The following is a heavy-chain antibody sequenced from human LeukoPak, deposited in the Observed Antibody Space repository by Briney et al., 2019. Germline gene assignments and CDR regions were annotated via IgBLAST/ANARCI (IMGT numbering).Heavy chain of an antibody. V-gene: IGHV1-18*04. CDR2: ISAYNGNT. CDR1: GYTFTSYG. D-gene: IGHD4-11*01. Sequence: ASVTVSCTSSGYTFTSYGISCVRQGPGQGLEWMGWISAYNGNTNYAQKLQGRVTMTTDTSTSTAYMELRSLRSDDTAVYYCARGNGPKGYYMDVWGKGTTVTVSS. CDR3: ARGNGPKGYYMDV. J-gene: IGHJ6*03.